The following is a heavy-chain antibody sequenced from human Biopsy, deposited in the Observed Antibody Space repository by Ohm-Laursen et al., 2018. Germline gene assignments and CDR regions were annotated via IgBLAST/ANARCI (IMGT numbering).Heavy chain of an antibody. D-gene: IGHD5-18*01. Sequence: SLRLSCSASGFTFNNYGMQWVRQAPGKGLEWVAFIFYDGSNTYYADSVKGRFTISRDNSRDTLYPQMSNLRAEDTAVYYCAKDRYNYTPIGGFSMDVWGQGTTVTVSS. J-gene: IGHJ6*02. CDR3: AKDRYNYTPIGGFSMDV. CDR1: GFTFNNYG. V-gene: IGHV3-30*18. CDR2: IFYDGSNT.